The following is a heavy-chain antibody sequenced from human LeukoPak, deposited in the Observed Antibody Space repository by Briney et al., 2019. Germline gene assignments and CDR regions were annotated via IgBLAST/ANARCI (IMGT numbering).Heavy chain of an antibody. Sequence: PSETLSLTCTVSGGSISSYYWSWIRQPPGKGLEWIGYIYYSGSTNFNPSLKSRVTISVDTSKNQFSLKLSSVTAADTAVYYCARGAELEYVLRFLEWLLPTGNWFDPWGQGTLVTVSS. CDR3: ARGAELEYVLRFLEWLLPTGNWFDP. V-gene: IGHV4-59*08. D-gene: IGHD3-3*01. CDR1: GGSISSYY. J-gene: IGHJ5*02. CDR2: IYYSGST.